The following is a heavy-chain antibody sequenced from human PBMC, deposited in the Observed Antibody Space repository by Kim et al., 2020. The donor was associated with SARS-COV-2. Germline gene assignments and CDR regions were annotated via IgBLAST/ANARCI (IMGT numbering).Heavy chain of an antibody. CDR2: IWYDGSNK. CDR1: GFTFSSYG. J-gene: IGHJ4*02. Sequence: GGSLRLSCAASGFTFSSYGMNWVRQAPGKGLEWVAVIWYDGSNKYYADSVKGRFTISRDNSKNTLYLQMNSLRAEDTAVYYCAREWVGEIGLLEWLSSGFDDWGQGTLVTVSS. V-gene: IGHV3-33*01. D-gene: IGHD3-3*02. CDR3: AREWVGEIGLLEWLSSGFDD.